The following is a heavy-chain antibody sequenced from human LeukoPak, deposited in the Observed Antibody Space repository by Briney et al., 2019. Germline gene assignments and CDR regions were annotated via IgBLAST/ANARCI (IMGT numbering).Heavy chain of an antibody. J-gene: IGHJ4*02. CDR2: IGSSGINT. V-gene: IGHV3-23*01. Sequence: GGSLRLSCAASGFTFSSYDMSWVRQAPGKGLEWVSSIGSSGINTYYADSVKGRFTVSRDNSKNTMYLQMNSLRAEDTAVYYCAKLLTAGGSDYWGQGSLVTVS. D-gene: IGHD6-13*01. CDR1: GFTFSSYD. CDR3: AKLLTAGGSDY.